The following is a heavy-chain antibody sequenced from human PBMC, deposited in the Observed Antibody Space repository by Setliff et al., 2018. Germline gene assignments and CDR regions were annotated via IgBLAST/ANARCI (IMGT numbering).Heavy chain of an antibody. CDR3: VKGSDPYYFYYMDV. CDR1: GFTFSTFA. Sequence: LRLSCAASGFTFSTFAMTWVRQAPGKRLEWVSTISGTGGNTYYADSVQGRFVISRDNSMNTLYLQMNRLRAEDTAVFYCVKGSDPYYFYYMDVCGKGTTGTVS. V-gene: IGHV3-23*01. CDR2: ISGTGGNT. D-gene: IGHD2-21*02. J-gene: IGHJ6*03.